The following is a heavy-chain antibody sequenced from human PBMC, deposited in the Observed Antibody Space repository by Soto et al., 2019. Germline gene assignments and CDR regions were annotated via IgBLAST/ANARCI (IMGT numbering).Heavy chain of an antibody. CDR1: GFTFNNYA. J-gene: IGHJ4*02. Sequence: GGSLRLSCAASGFTFNNYALSWVRQAPGTGLEWVSSINNGGDDIYYADSVKGRFTISRDNSKSTLYLQMNSLRAEDTAVYYCAKTFLARYCSSSICYDPADYFDYWGQGTLVTVSS. D-gene: IGHD2-2*01. V-gene: IGHV3-23*01. CDR3: AKTFLARYCSSSICYDPADYFDY. CDR2: INNGGDDI.